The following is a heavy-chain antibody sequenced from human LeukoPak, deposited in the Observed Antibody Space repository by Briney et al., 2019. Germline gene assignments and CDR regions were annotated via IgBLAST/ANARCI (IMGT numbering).Heavy chain of an antibody. CDR3: ARSGSGRRLSY. CDR1: GGSISSYY. V-gene: IGHV4-59*12. D-gene: IGHD3-10*01. J-gene: IGHJ4*02. CDR2: LSKSGNT. Sequence: SETLSLTCTVSGGSISSYYWSWIRLPPGKGLEWIGYLSKSGNTNYSPSLKSRVTIFGDTSKNQFSLKLSSVTAADTAVYYCARSGSGRRLSYWGQGTLVTVSS.